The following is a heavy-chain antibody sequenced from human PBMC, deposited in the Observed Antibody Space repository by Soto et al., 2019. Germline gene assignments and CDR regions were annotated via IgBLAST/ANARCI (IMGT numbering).Heavy chain of an antibody. Sequence: VQLVESGGGVVQPGRSLRLSCAASGFTFSSYGMHWVRQAPGKGLEWVAVISYDGSNKYYADSVKGRFTISRDNSKNTLYLQMNSLSAEDTAVYYCAKEGPVGGGYYYGMDVWGQGTTVTVSS. V-gene: IGHV3-30*18. D-gene: IGHD1-26*01. CDR1: GFTFSSYG. J-gene: IGHJ6*02. CDR2: ISYDGSNK. CDR3: AKEGPVGGGYYYGMDV.